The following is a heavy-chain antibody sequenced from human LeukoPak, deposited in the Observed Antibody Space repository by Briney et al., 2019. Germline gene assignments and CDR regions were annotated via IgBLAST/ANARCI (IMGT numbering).Heavy chain of an antibody. V-gene: IGHV1-2*02. CDR1: GYTFTSYY. Sequence: VSVKVSCKASGYTFTSYYMHWVRQAPGQGLEWMGWINPNSGGTNYAQKFQGRVTMTRDTSISTAYMELSRLRSDDTAVYYCARVSSSSWYSFDYWGQGTLVTVSS. D-gene: IGHD6-13*01. CDR3: ARVSSSSWYSFDY. J-gene: IGHJ4*02. CDR2: INPNSGGT.